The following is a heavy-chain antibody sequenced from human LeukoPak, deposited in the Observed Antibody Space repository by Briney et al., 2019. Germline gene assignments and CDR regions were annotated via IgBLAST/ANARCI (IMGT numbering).Heavy chain of an antibody. CDR2: ISYSGSTT. Sequence: SGWSLRLSCAASGFTFTNFVMNWVRQAPGKGLEWVSYISYSGSTTSYADSVKGRFTISRDNAKNSLYLQMNSLRGEDTAVYYCARLGSIAAAGTPHYSGQGTLVTVSS. J-gene: IGHJ4*02. CDR1: GFTFTNFV. D-gene: IGHD6-13*01. V-gene: IGHV3-48*03. CDR3: ARLGSIAAAGTPHY.